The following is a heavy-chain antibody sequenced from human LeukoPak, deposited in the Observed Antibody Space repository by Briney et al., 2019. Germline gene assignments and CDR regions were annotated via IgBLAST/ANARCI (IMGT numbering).Heavy chain of an antibody. J-gene: IGHJ4*02. CDR3: ARLVYSSSLYFDY. V-gene: IGHV4-59*08. D-gene: IGHD6-6*01. Sequence: SETLSLTCTVSGGSISSYYWSWIRQPPGKGLEWIGYIYYSGGTNYNPSLKSRVTISVDTSKNQFSLKLSSVTAADTAVYYCARLVYSSSLYFDYWGQGTLVTVSS. CDR1: GGSISSYY. CDR2: IYYSGGT.